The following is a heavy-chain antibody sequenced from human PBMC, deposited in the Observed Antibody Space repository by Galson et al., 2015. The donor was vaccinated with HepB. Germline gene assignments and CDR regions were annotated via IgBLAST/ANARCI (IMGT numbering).Heavy chain of an antibody. CDR3: AKDGSYDSSGYYGFDY. V-gene: IGHV3-23*01. J-gene: IGHJ4*02. CDR2: ISGSGGST. D-gene: IGHD3-22*01. CDR1: GFTFSSYA. Sequence: SLRLSCAASGFTFSSYAMSWVRQAPGKGLEWVSAISGSGGSTYYADSVKGRFTISRDNSKNTLYLQMNSLRAEDTAVYYCAKDGSYDSSGYYGFDYWGQGTLVTVSS.